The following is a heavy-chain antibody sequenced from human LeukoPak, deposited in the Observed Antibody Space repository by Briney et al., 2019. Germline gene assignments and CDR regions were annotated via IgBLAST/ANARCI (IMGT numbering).Heavy chain of an antibody. J-gene: IGHJ4*02. CDR1: GFTFSRYS. CDR3: ARDGEMATNPYYFDY. D-gene: IGHD5-24*01. CDR2: ISSSSSAI. Sequence: QPGASLRLSCAASGFTFSRYSMNWVRQAGRRGPQWVSYISSSSSAIYYADSVRGRFTISRDNAKNSLYLQMNRLRDEDTAVYYCARDGEMATNPYYFDYWGQGTLVSVSS. V-gene: IGHV3-48*02.